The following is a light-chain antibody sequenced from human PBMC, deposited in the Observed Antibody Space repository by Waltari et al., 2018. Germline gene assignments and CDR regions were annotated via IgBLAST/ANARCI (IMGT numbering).Light chain of an antibody. CDR3: CSYVGGSRVL. V-gene: IGLV2-23*01. CDR1: RRDIGAYNF. CDR2: EAT. Sequence: QSVLTQPASVSGSPGQSITISCTGTRRDIGAYNFVSWVQQLPGQAPTLLISEATRRPSGVSYLFSGSKSGNTASLSISDLQAEDEADCYCCSYVGGSRVLFGGGTKLTV. J-gene: IGLJ2*01.